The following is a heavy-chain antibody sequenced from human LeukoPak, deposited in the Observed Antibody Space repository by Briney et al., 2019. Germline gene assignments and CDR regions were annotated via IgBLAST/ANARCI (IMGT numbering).Heavy chain of an antibody. CDR1: GLTFSNYA. Sequence: GGSPSLSCAASGLTFSNYAMSWFRQAPGKGLEWVSGITSGFTPHYADSVKGRFTISRDNSKNTFHLQMNSLRAEDTAVYYCGKDYSDSRVGDVFLEYWGQGTLVTVSS. V-gene: IGHV3-23*01. D-gene: IGHD1-26*01. J-gene: IGHJ4*02. CDR3: GKDYSDSRVGDVFLEY. CDR2: ITSGFTP.